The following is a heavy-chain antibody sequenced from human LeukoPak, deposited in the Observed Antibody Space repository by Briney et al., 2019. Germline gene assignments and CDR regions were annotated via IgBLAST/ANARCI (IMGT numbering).Heavy chain of an antibody. CDR3: ATWNDKGY. J-gene: IGHJ4*02. D-gene: IGHD1-1*01. Sequence: GGSLRLSCAVSGFTFSSYWMHWVRQAPGKGLVWVSRINTDGSTTNYADSVKGRFTISRDNAKNTLYMQMNSLRAEDTAMYYCATWNDKGYWGQGTLVTVSS. CDR2: INTDGSTT. CDR1: GFTFSSYW. V-gene: IGHV3-74*01.